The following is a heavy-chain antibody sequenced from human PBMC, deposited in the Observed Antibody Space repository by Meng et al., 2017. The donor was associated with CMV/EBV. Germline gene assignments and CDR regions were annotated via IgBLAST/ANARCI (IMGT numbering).Heavy chain of an antibody. D-gene: IGHD3-16*01. J-gene: IGHJ5*02. CDR2: ISSSSSYT. V-gene: IGHV3-11*06. CDR1: FTCSDLD. Sequence: FTCSDLDVGWIRRAPEEGVEWVSYISSSSSYTNYADSVKGRFTISRDNAKNSLYLQMNSLRAEDTAVYYCARVPEELATIGGVWFDPWGQGTLVTVSS. CDR3: ARVPEELATIGGVWFDP.